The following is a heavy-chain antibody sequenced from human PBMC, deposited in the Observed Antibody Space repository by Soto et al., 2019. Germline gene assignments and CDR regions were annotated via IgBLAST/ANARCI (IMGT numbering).Heavy chain of an antibody. J-gene: IGHJ4*02. D-gene: IGHD6-19*01. CDR2: INPNSGGT. V-gene: IGHV1-2*04. CDR1: GYTFTGYY. Sequence: ASVKVSCKASGYTFTGYYMHWVRQAPGQGLEWMGWINPNSGGTNYAQKFRGWVTMTRDTSISTAYMELSRLRSDDTAVYYCARGPPLGIAVAGELYYWGQGTLVTVSS. CDR3: ARGPPLGIAVAGELYY.